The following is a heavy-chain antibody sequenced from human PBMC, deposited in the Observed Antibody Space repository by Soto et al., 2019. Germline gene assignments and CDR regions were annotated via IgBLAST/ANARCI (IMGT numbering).Heavy chain of an antibody. CDR3: VKGGWLDF. CDR2: ISDDGTRT. Sequence: EVQLLESGGGLVQPGGSLRLSCAASGLTFNTFEMSWVRQAPGRGLEWVSFISDDGTRTYYADAVKGRFTISRDNSKYTLYLQMNSLTVEDTAVYACVKGGWLDFWGQGTLVTVSS. CDR1: GLTFNTFE. V-gene: IGHV3-23*01. D-gene: IGHD3-16*01. J-gene: IGHJ5*01.